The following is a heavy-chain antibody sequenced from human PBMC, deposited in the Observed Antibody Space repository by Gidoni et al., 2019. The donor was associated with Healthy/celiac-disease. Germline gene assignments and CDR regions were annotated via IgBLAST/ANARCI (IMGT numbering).Heavy chain of an antibody. J-gene: IGHJ4*02. CDR2: IKSKTDGGTT. Sequence: EVQLVESGGGLVKPGGSLRLSCAASGSTFSNAWMSWVRQAPGKGLEWVGRIKSKTDGGTTDYAAPVKGRFTISRDDSKNTLYLQMNSLKTEDTAVYYCTTILLWFGEGWWGQGTLVTVSS. CDR1: GSTFSNAW. CDR3: TTILLWFGEGW. V-gene: IGHV3-15*01. D-gene: IGHD3-10*01.